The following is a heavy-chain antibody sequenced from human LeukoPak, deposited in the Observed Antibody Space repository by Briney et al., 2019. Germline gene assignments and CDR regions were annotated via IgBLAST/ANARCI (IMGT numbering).Heavy chain of an antibody. D-gene: IGHD4/OR15-4a*01. V-gene: IGHV3-30*18. J-gene: IGHJ6*02. CDR2: ISNDGSNK. CDR1: GFTFSRHG. CDR3: AKDRGPYGAYGMDV. Sequence: GGSLRLSCAASGFTFSRHGMHWVRQAPGKGLEWVAVISNDGSNKYYADSVKGRFTISRDNFKNTLYLQMNSLRAEGTAVYYCAKDRGPYGAYGMDVWGQGITVTVSS.